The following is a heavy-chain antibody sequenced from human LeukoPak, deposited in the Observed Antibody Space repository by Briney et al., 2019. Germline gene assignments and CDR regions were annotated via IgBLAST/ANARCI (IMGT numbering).Heavy chain of an antibody. CDR3: ARVGDYYDSSGYPSPNPAFDY. V-gene: IGHV4-38-2*02. CDR2: IYHSGST. CDR1: GYSISSGYY. J-gene: IGHJ4*02. D-gene: IGHD3-22*01. Sequence: SETLSLTCTVSGYSISSGYYWGWIRQPPGKGLEWIGSIYHSGSTYYNPSLKSRVTISVDTSKNQFSLKLSSVTAADTAVYYCARVGDYYDSSGYPSPNPAFDYWGQRTLVTVSS.